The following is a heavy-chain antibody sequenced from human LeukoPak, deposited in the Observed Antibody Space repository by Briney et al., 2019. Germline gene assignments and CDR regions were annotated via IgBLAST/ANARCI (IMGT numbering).Heavy chain of an antibody. CDR3: ARGNSSLRLFDP. CDR2: MNPNSGNT. V-gene: IGHV1-8*01. D-gene: IGHD6-25*01. Sequence: ASVKVSCKASGYTFTSYDLNWVRQATGQGLEWMGWMNPNSGNTGYAQKFQGRVTMTRNTSISTAYMELSSLRSEDTAVYYCARGNSSLRLFDPWGQGTLVTVSS. J-gene: IGHJ5*02. CDR1: GYTFTSYD.